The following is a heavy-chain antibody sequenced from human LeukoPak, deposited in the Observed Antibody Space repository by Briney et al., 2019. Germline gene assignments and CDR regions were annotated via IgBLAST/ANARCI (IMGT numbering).Heavy chain of an antibody. J-gene: IGHJ5*02. D-gene: IGHD5-12*01. CDR1: GFTFSSYA. CDR3: AKYGIVATSFYWFDP. Sequence: GGSLRLSCAASGFTFSSYAMSWVRQAPGKGLEWVSAISGSGGSTYYADSVKGRFTISRDNSKNTLYLQMNSLRAEDTAVYYCAKYGIVATSFYWFDPWGQGTLVTVSS. CDR2: ISGSGGST. V-gene: IGHV3-23*01.